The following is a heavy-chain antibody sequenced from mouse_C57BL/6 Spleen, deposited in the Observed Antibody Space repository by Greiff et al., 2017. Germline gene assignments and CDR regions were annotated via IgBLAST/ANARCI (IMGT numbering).Heavy chain of an antibody. D-gene: IGHD2-3*01. V-gene: IGHV1-53*01. CDR1: GYTFTSYW. Sequence: QVQLQQPGTELVKPGASVKLSCKASGYTFTSYWMHWVKQRPGQGLEWIGYINPSNGGTNYNAKFKSKATLTVDKSSSTAYMQLSSLTSEDSAVYYCARMMVTRYAMDYWGQGTSVTVSS. CDR3: ARMMVTRYAMDY. J-gene: IGHJ4*01. CDR2: INPSNGGT.